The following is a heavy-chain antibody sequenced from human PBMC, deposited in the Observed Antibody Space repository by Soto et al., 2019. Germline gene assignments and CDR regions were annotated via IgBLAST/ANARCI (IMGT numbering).Heavy chain of an antibody. D-gene: IGHD2-2*01. Sequence: QVQLQESGPGLVKPSGTLSLTCAVSGGSISTSNWWSWVRRPPGKGLEWIGEIYPSGSTNYNPSLDSRVSISLDKSQNQFSLTLSSVTAADTAVYYCARDEGRCIITGCCPLAHWGQGLLVTVSS. V-gene: IGHV4-4*02. CDR3: ARDEGRCIITGCCPLAH. J-gene: IGHJ4*02. CDR1: GGSISTSNW. CDR2: IYPSGST.